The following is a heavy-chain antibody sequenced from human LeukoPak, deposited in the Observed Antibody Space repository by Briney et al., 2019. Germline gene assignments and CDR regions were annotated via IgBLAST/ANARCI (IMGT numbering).Heavy chain of an antibody. CDR1: GFTLNAYV. D-gene: IGHD3-10*01. V-gene: IGHV3-23*01. CDR2: ISGSGDSA. CDR3: AKDSRGANFFGDFDY. J-gene: IGHJ4*02. Sequence: PGGSLRLSCAASGFTLNAYVMSWVRQAPGKGLEWVSGISGSGDSAYYTDSVKGRFTISRDNSKNTLYLQMNGLRADDTAVYYCAKDSRGANFFGDFDYWGQGTLVTVSS.